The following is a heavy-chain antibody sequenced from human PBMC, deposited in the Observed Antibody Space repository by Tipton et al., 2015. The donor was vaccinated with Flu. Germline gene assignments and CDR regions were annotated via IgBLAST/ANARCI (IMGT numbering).Heavy chain of an antibody. CDR2: ISYTSTYI. D-gene: IGHD3-16*01. CDR3: ARGGGHFDY. Sequence: SLRLSCAASGFTFSTYSMNWVRQPPGKGLEWVSSISYTSTYIYYADSMKGRFTISRDNAKNSLYLQMNSLRAEDTAVYYCARGGGHFDYWGQGTLVTVSS. CDR1: GFTFSTYS. V-gene: IGHV3-21*01. J-gene: IGHJ4*02.